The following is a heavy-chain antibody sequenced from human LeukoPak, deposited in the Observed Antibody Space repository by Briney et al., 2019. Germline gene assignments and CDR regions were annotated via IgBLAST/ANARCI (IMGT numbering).Heavy chain of an antibody. CDR1: GFTFSSYW. Sequence: GGSLRLSCVASGFTFSSYWMNWVRQAPGKGLEYVANIKQDGSDKNYVDSMEGRSTISRDNAKNSLYLQMNSLRAEDTAVYYCARDRALYGSGHNWFDPWGQGTLVTVSS. CDR3: ARDRALYGSGHNWFDP. V-gene: IGHV3-7*01. J-gene: IGHJ5*02. CDR2: IKQDGSDK. D-gene: IGHD3-10*01.